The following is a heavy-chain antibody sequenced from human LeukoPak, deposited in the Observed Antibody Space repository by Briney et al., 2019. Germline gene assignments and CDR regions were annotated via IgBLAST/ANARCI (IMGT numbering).Heavy chain of an antibody. CDR2: MNPDSGNT. D-gene: IGHD2-2*01. CDR3: ARGLHCSKANCRRGEWFDP. Sequence: ASVKVSCKASVYTFTSYDINWVRQATGQGLEWMGWMNPDSGNTGYAQKFQGRVTMTRNASISTAYMELSSLRSEDTAMYYCARGLHCSKANCRRGEWFDPWGQGTLVIVSS. V-gene: IGHV1-8*01. CDR1: VYTFTSYD. J-gene: IGHJ5*02.